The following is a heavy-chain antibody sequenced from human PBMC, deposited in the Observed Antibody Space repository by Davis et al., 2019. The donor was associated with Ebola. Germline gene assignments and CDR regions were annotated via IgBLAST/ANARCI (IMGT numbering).Heavy chain of an antibody. D-gene: IGHD2-2*01. CDR2: ISAYNGNT. V-gene: IGHV1-18*01. J-gene: IGHJ6*02. CDR1: GYTFTSYG. Sequence: ASVKVSCKASGYTFTSYGISWVRQAPGQGLEWMGWISAYNGNTNYAQKLQGRVTMTTDTSTSTAYMELRSLRSDDTAVYYWARIGYCSSTSCYYIDYYYYGMDVWGQGTTVTVSS. CDR3: ARIGYCSSTSCYYIDYYYYGMDV.